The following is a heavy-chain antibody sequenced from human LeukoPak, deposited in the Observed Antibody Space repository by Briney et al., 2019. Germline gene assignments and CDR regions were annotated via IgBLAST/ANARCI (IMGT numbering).Heavy chain of an antibody. Sequence: GGSLRLSCAASGFTFSTYEMNWLRQAPGKGLEWVSYISSSSGTIRYADSVKGRITVSRDNANNSLYLQMNSLRAEDTALYYCARTHPWSASRDFWGQGTLVTVSS. CDR3: ARTHPWSASRDF. CDR1: GFTFSTYE. J-gene: IGHJ4*02. V-gene: IGHV3-48*03. D-gene: IGHD2-2*01. CDR2: ISSSSGTI.